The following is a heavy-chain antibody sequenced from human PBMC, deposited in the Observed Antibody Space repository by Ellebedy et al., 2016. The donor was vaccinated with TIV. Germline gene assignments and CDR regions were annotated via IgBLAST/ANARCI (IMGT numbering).Heavy chain of an antibody. CDR2: IYSGGST. CDR1: GFTVSSNY. J-gene: IGHJ4*02. Sequence: GESLKISXAASGFTVSSNYMSWVRQAPGKGLEWVSVIYSGGSTYYADSVKGRFTISRDNSKNTLYLQMNSLRAEDTAVYYCARGDGYKRWGQGTLVTVSS. CDR3: ARGDGYKR. V-gene: IGHV3-53*01. D-gene: IGHD5-24*01.